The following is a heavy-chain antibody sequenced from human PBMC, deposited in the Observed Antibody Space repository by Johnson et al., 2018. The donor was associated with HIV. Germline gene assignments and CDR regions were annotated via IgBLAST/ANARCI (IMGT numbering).Heavy chain of an antibody. CDR3: ARAGKTVTFDI. V-gene: IGHV3-30*04. J-gene: IGHJ3*02. CDR1: GVTFSSHA. D-gene: IGHD1-14*01. CDR2: ISYDGSNK. Sequence: QMLLVESGGGVVQPGRSLRLSCAASGVTFSSHAMHWVRQAPGKGLDWVTVISYDGSNKNYADSVKGRFTISRDNSKNTLYLQMNSLRAEDTAVYYCARAGKTVTFDIWGQGTMVTVSS.